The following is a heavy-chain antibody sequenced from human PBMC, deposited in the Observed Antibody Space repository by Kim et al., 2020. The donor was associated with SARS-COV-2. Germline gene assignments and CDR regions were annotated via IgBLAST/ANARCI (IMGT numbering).Heavy chain of an antibody. V-gene: IGHV4-59*01. J-gene: IGHJ5*02. CDR3: ARVGLQQLVWRFDP. D-gene: IGHD6-13*01. Sequence: NPSLKSRVTISVDTSKNQFSLKLSSVTAADTAVYYCARVGLQQLVWRFDPWGQGTLVTVSS.